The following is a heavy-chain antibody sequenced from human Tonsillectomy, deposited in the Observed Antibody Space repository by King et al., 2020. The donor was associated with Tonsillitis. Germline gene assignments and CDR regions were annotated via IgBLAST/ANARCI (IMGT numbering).Heavy chain of an antibody. D-gene: IGHD6-25*01. CDR1: GFTFSSFW. V-gene: IGHV3-7*01. Sequence: VQLVESGGGLVQPGGSLRLSCAASGFTFSSFWMSWVRQAPGKGLEWVAVIKQDGSGKLYVDSVKGRFTISRDNAKNSLNLQMNSLRAEDTAVYYCASGSGWVFDYWGQGTLVTVSS. CDR3: ASGSGWVFDY. CDR2: IKQDGSGK. J-gene: IGHJ4*02.